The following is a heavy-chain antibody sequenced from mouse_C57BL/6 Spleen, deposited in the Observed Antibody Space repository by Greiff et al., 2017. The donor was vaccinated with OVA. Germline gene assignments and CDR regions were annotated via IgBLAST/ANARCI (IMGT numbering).Heavy chain of an antibody. CDR3: ANSNYEFAY. CDR1: GYTFTSYG. Sequence: VKLMESGAELARPGASVKLSCKASGYTFTSYGISWVKQRTGQGLEWIGEIYPRSGNTYYNEKFKGKATLTADKSSSTAYMELRSLTSEDSAVYFCANSNYEFAYWGQGTLVTVSA. CDR2: IYPRSGNT. V-gene: IGHV1-81*01. J-gene: IGHJ3*01. D-gene: IGHD2-5*01.